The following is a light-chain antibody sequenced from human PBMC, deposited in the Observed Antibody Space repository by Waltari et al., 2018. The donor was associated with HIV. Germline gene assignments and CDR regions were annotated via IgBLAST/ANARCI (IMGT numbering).Light chain of an antibody. Sequence: QSALTQPRSVSGSPGQSVTISCTGTSSDVGAYNYVSWYQQHPGKAPKLMIYDVNKPPSGGPDRFSGPKSGNTASLTISGLQAEDEADYYCCSYAGSSTVVFGGGTKLTVL. CDR1: SSDVGAYNY. V-gene: IGLV2-11*01. CDR3: CSYAGSSTVV. CDR2: DVN. J-gene: IGLJ2*01.